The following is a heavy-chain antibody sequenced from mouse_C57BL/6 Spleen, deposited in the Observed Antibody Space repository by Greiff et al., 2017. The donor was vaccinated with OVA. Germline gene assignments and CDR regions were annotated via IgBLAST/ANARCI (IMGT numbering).Heavy chain of an antibody. Sequence: VKLMESGAELVKPGASVKISCKASGYAFSSYWMNWVKQRPGKGLEWIGQIYPGDGDTNYNGKFKGKATMTADKSSSTAYMQLSSLTSEDSAVYFCASHNYGSSPGAMDYWGQGTSVTVSS. J-gene: IGHJ4*01. D-gene: IGHD1-1*01. CDR2: IYPGDGDT. CDR3: ASHNYGSSPGAMDY. CDR1: GYAFSSYW. V-gene: IGHV1-80*01.